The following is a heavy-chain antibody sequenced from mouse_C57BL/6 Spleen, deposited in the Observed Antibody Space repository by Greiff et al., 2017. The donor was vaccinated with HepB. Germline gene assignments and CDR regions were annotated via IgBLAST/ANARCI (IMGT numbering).Heavy chain of an antibody. CDR3: EFYYSNYPYAMDY. Sequence: QVQLKQPGAGLVKPGASVKLSCKASGYTFTSYWMHWVKQRPGQGLEWIGMIHPNSGSTNYNEKFKSKATLTVDKSSSTAYMQLSSLTYEDSAVYYCEFYYSNYPYAMDYWGQGTSVTVSS. CDR2: IHPNSGST. J-gene: IGHJ4*01. D-gene: IGHD2-5*01. CDR1: GYTFTSYW. V-gene: IGHV1-64*01.